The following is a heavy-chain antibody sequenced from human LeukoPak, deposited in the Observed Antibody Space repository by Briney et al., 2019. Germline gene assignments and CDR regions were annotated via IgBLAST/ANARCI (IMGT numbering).Heavy chain of an antibody. CDR2: ISSNGDNT. CDR1: GFTFSTYV. V-gene: IGHV3-64D*06. Sequence: SGGSLRLSCSVSGFTFSTYVMHWVRQAPGKGLEYVSAISSNGDNTYYADSVKGRFTISRDNSKNTLYLQMSSLRADDTAVYYCVRGTGYWGQGKPVTVSS. CDR3: VRGTGY. J-gene: IGHJ4*02.